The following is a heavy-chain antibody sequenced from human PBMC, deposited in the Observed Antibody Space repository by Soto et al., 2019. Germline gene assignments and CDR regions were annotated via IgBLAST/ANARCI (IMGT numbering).Heavy chain of an antibody. Sequence: EVQLLESGGGLVQPGGSLRLYCAASGFTFSSYAMSWVRQAPGKGLEWGSAISGSGGSTYYADSVKGRFIISRDNSKKTLYLQMNSLRAEDTAVYYCAKAGYCSSATCATRYYYMDVWGKGTTVTVS. CDR3: AKAGYCSSATCATRYYYMDV. J-gene: IGHJ6*03. V-gene: IGHV3-23*01. CDR2: ISGSGGST. CDR1: GFTFSSYA. D-gene: IGHD2-2*01.